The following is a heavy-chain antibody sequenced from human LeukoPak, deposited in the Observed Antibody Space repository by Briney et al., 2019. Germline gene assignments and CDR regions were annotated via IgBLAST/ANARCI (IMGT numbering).Heavy chain of an antibody. CDR3: AKERDYRVSTSCDY. V-gene: IGHV3-30*02. CDR1: GFTFSSYG. Sequence: GGSLRLSCAASGFTFSSYGMHWVRQAPGKGLEWVAVILSVGSKEFYTDSVKGRFTISRDNSKNTLYLQMTSLRGEDTALYYCAKERDYRVSTSCDYWGQGTQVTVSS. D-gene: IGHD3-10*01. CDR2: ILSVGSKE. J-gene: IGHJ4*02.